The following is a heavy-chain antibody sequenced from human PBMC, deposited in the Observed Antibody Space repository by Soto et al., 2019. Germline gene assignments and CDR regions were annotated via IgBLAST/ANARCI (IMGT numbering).Heavy chain of an antibody. Sequence: GESLKISCKGSGYSFTSDWIGWVRQMPGKGLEWMGIIFPGDSDTRYSPSFQGQVTISADKSISTAYLQWSSLKASDTAMHYCPSPRRVAAPVLDSAAFEMWGEVTKVTV. V-gene: IGHV5-51*01. D-gene: IGHD6-13*01. CDR2: IFPGDSDT. CDR3: PSPRRVAAPVLDSAAFEM. CDR1: GYSFTSDW. J-gene: IGHJ3*02.